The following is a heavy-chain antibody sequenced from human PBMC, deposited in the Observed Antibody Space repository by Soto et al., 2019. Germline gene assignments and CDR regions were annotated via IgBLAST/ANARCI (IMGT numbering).Heavy chain of an antibody. V-gene: IGHV3-30-3*02. D-gene: IGHD3-22*01. Sequence: PGGSLRLSCTASGFTFSSYAMHWVRQAPGKGLEWVAVISYDGSNKYYADSVKGRFTISRDNSKNTLYLQMNSLRAEDTAIYYCAKKPLFYYDSSGYYFDYWGQGTLVTVSS. J-gene: IGHJ4*02. CDR1: GFTFSSYA. CDR3: AKKPLFYYDSSGYYFDY. CDR2: ISYDGSNK.